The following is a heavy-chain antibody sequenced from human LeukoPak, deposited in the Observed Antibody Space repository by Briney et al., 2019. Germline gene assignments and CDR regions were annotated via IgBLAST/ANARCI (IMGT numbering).Heavy chain of an antibody. J-gene: IGHJ4*02. CDR2: ITSDGSST. V-gene: IGHV3-74*01. CDR1: GFTFSSYW. Sequence: PGRSLRLSCAASGFTFSSYWMHWVRQAPRKGLVWVSRITSDGSSTSYADSVKGRFTISRDNAKNTLYLQMNSLRAEDTAVYHCARDGYYYDSSGYYRYFDYWGQGTLVTVSS. CDR3: ARDGYYYDSSGYYRYFDY. D-gene: IGHD3-22*01.